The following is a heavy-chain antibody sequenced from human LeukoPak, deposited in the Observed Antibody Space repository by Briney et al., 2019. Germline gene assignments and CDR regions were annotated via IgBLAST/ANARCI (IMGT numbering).Heavy chain of an antibody. CDR2: MSYDGSNK. CDR1: GFTFSNYA. J-gene: IGHJ4*02. CDR3: ARGGSYYVGSVYFDY. D-gene: IGHD1-26*01. Sequence: GGSLRLSCVASGFTFSNYAMHWVRQAPGKGLEWVTIMSYDGSNKYYADSVKGRFTISRDNSKNTLYLQMNSLRAEDTAVYYCARGGSYYVGSVYFDYWGQGTLVTVSS. V-gene: IGHV3-30*04.